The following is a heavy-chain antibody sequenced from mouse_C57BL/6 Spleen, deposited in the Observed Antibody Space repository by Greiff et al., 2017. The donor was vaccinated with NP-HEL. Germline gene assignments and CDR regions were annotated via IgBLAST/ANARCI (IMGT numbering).Heavy chain of an antibody. Sequence: VHVKQSGPVLVKPGASVKMSCKASGYTFTDYYMNWVKQSHGKSLEWIGVINPYNGGTSYNQKFKGKATLTVDKSSSTAYMELNSLTSEDSAVYYCASSYGSSSMDYWGQGTSVTVSS. CDR3: ASSYGSSSMDY. J-gene: IGHJ4*01. CDR2: INPYNGGT. D-gene: IGHD1-1*01. V-gene: IGHV1-19*01. CDR1: GYTFTDYY.